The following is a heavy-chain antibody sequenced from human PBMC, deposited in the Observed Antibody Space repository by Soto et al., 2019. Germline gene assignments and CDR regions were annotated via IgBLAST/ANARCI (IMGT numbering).Heavy chain of an antibody. J-gene: IGHJ4*02. D-gene: IGHD6-19*01. Sequence: EVQLVESGGDLVQPGGSLRLSCAASRFIFSDYSMNWVRQAPGKGLEWVSYISGGGETIYYADSVRGRFTISRDNAKNSRFLQMNSLRDEDTAVYYCARESPSSQWLPTRYFEYWGQGTLVTVSS. V-gene: IGHV3-48*02. CDR1: RFIFSDYS. CDR2: ISGGGETI. CDR3: ARESPSSQWLPTRYFEY.